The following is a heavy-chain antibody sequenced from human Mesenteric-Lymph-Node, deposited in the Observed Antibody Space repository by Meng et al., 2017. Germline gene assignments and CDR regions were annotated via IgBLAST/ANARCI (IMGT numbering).Heavy chain of an antibody. D-gene: IGHD4-17*01. V-gene: IGHV4-4*02. CDR1: GGSIRNDKW. CDR2: IYHSGRT. Sequence: QVALQESGPGLVKPSGTLSLTCDVSGGSIRNDKWWSWVRQAPGKGLEWIGEIYHSGRTNYNPSVKSRVSMSVDKSQNHFSLRLSSVTAADTAVYYCTTLYGDTISWGQGTLVTVSS. J-gene: IGHJ4*02. CDR3: TTLYGDTIS.